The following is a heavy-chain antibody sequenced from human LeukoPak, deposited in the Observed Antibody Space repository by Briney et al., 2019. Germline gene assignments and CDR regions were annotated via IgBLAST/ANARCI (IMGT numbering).Heavy chain of an antibody. CDR1: GFAFSFYA. D-gene: IGHD6-19*01. V-gene: IGHV3-23*01. Sequence: GGSLRLSCAASGFAFSFYAMIWLRQPPGKGLEWVSTINANSGTTSYAASVRGRFTISRDNSKNTLYLQVNSLRADDTAVYYCAKPISGGLAVTADWFDPWGQGTLVVVSS. CDR3: AKPISGGLAVTADWFDP. J-gene: IGHJ5*01. CDR2: INANSGTT.